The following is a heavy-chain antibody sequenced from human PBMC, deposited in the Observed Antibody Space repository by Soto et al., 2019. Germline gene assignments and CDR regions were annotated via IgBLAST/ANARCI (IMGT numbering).Heavy chain of an antibody. V-gene: IGHV1-69*13. CDR1: GGTFSSYP. CDR2: IIPFFGTT. J-gene: IGHJ5*02. D-gene: IGHD2-15*01. CDR3: ASRPVMEVAQYGNWFDP. Sequence: SVKVSCKASGGTFSSYPINWVRQAPGQGLEWMGGIIPFFGTTHSAQKFQGRLTITADESTRTTYMELSSLRSEDTAVYYCASRPVMEVAQYGNWFDPWGQGTLVTVSS.